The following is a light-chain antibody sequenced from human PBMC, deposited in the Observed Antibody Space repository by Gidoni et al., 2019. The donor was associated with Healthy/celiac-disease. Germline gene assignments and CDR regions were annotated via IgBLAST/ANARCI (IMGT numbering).Light chain of an antibody. Sequence: DIQLTQSPSSLSASVGERVTITCQASQDISNYLNWYQQKPGKAPKLLIYDASNWETGVPSRFSGSGSGTEFTFTISSLQPEDIATYYCQQYDNRPLTFGGXTKVEIK. CDR2: DAS. CDR1: QDISNY. CDR3: QQYDNRPLT. V-gene: IGKV1-33*01. J-gene: IGKJ4*01.